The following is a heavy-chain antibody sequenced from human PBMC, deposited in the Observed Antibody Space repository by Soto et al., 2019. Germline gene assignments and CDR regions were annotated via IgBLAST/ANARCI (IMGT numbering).Heavy chain of an antibody. D-gene: IGHD6-13*01. CDR1: GGTFSSYA. V-gene: IGHV1-69*13. J-gene: IGHJ3*02. CDR2: IIPIFGTA. CDR3: ARERYSSSWYDAFDI. Sequence: ASVKVSCKASGGTFSSYAISWVRQAPGQGLEWMGGIIPIFGTANYAQKFQGRVTITADESTSTAYMELSSLRSEDTAVYYCARERYSSSWYDAFDIWGQGTMVTVSS.